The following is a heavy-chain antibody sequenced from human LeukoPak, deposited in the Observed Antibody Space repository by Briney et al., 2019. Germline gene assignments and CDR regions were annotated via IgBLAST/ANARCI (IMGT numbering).Heavy chain of an antibody. Sequence: PGGTLRLSCAASGFTFSSYSMNWVRQAPGKGLEWVSSISSSSSYIYYADSVKGRFTISRGNAKNSLYLQMNSLRAEETAVYYCARGPYYYYMDVWGKGTTVTVSS. J-gene: IGHJ6*03. CDR3: ARGPYYYYMDV. CDR1: GFTFSSYS. CDR2: ISSSSSYI. V-gene: IGHV3-21*01.